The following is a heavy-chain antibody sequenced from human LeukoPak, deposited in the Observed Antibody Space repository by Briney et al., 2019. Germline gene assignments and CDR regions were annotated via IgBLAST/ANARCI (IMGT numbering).Heavy chain of an antibody. V-gene: IGHV3-21*01. J-gene: IGHJ3*02. Sequence: PGGSLRLSCAASGFTFSSYSMNWVRQAPGKGLEWVSSISSSSSYIYYADSVKGRFTISRDNAKNSLYLQMNSLRAEDTAVYYCARVSSRSWSKAFDIWGQGTMVTVSS. CDR3: ARVSSRSWSKAFDI. CDR2: ISSSSSYI. D-gene: IGHD6-13*01. CDR1: GFTFSSYS.